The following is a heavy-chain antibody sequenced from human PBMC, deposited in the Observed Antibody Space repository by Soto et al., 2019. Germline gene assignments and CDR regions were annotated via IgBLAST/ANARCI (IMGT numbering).Heavy chain of an antibody. D-gene: IGHD3-16*01. J-gene: IGHJ6*02. CDR3: ARQSWGGDGIDV. V-gene: IGHV3-21*02. Sequence: EVQLVESGGGLVKPGGTLRLSCAASGFTFSTYTFNWVRQAPGKGLEWVSSISSSSRDKFYADSLKARVTTSRDNANASVFLQMANPRGEDTAVYYWARQSWGGDGIDVWGQGTTVTVSS. CDR2: ISSSSRDK. CDR1: GFTFSTYT.